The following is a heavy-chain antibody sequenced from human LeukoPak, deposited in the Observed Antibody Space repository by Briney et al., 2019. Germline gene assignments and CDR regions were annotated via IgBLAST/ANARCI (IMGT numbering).Heavy chain of an antibody. CDR1: GFTFSSYA. V-gene: IGHV3-30-3*01. Sequence: PGGSLRLSCAASGFTFSSYAMHWVRQAPGKGLEWVAVISYDGSNKYYADSVKGRFTISRDNSKNTLYLQMNSLRAEDTAVYYCAREVIYYFPPPDRGASAFDIWGQGTMVTVSS. CDR3: AREVIYYFPPPDRGASAFDI. J-gene: IGHJ3*02. CDR2: ISYDGSNK. D-gene: IGHD2-21*01.